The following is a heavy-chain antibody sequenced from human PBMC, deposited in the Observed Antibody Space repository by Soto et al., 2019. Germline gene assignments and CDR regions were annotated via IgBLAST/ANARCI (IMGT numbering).Heavy chain of an antibody. CDR2: ISGSGGST. V-gene: IGHV3-23*01. CDR3: ATALPAAKGSPPDF. J-gene: IGHJ4*02. D-gene: IGHD3-10*01. Sequence: PGGSLRLSCAASGFTFSSFAMSWVRQAPGKGLDWVSAISGSGGSTYSADSVKGRFTISRDNSKNTLYLQMSSLRAEDTAVYYCATALPAAKGSPPDFWGQGTLVTVSS. CDR1: GFTFSSFA.